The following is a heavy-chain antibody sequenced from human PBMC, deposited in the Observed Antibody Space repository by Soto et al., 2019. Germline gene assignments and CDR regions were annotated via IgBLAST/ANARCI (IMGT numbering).Heavy chain of an antibody. CDR2: INHSGST. Sequence: PSETLSLTWAVYGGSFSGYYWSWIRQPPGKGLEWIGEINHSGSTNYNPSLKSRVTISVDTSKNQFSLKLSSVTAADTAVYYCARGPKLLYFPRWFDPWGQGTLVTVSS. D-gene: IGHD2-2*02. CDR3: ARGPKLLYFPRWFDP. V-gene: IGHV4-34*01. CDR1: GGSFSGYY. J-gene: IGHJ5*02.